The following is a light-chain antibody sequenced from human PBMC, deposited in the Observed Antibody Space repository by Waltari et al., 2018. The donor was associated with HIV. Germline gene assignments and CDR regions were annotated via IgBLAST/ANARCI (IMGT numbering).Light chain of an antibody. V-gene: IGLV4-69*01. CDR3: QAWGAGIRV. CDR2: INTDGSH. Sequence: QLVLTQSPSASASLGASVKLTCTLSSGHTSNAIASHQQQPEKGPRFLLKINTDGSHDRGDGIPDRFSGSSSGAERYLTISSLQSEDEADYYCQAWGAGIRVFGGGTKLTVL. J-gene: IGLJ3*02. CDR1: SGHTSNA.